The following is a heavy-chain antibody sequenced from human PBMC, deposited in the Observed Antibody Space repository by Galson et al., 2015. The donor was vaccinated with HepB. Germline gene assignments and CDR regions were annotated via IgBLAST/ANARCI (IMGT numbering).Heavy chain of an antibody. CDR2: INPNSGGT. Sequence: SVKVSCKASGYTFTGYYMHWVRQAPGQGLEWMGRINPNSGGTNYAQKFQGRVTMTRDTSISTAYMELSRLRSDDTAVYYCARDHKATVVTSSYYYGMDVWGQGTTVTVSS. D-gene: IGHD4-23*01. CDR1: GYTFTGYY. CDR3: ARDHKATVVTSSYYYGMDV. V-gene: IGHV1-2*06. J-gene: IGHJ6*02.